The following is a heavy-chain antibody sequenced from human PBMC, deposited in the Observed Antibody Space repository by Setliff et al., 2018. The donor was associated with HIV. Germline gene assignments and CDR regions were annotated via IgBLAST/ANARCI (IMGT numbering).Heavy chain of an antibody. V-gene: IGHV4-61*10. J-gene: IGHJ6*01. D-gene: IGHD3-10*01. CDR1: GGSISSGSYY. CDR2: MSYSGST. Sequence: SETLSLTCTVSGGSISSGSYYWSWIRQPAGKGLEWIGYMSYSGSTYYNPSLKSRIIMSVDTSKNQFSLKLSSVTAADTAVYYCARDNSYYYGSGSHYWYGMDVWGQGTTVTVSS. CDR3: ARDNSYYYGSGSHYWYGMDV.